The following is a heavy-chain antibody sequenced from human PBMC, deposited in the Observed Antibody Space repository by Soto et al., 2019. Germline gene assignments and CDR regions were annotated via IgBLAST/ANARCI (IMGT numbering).Heavy chain of an antibody. D-gene: IGHD3-3*01. CDR3: ARNVLRFLEWPRAGYYYYGMDV. CDR1: GGSFSGYY. J-gene: IGHJ6*02. Sequence: SETLSLTCAVYGGSFSGYYWSWIRQPPGKGLEWIGEINHSGSTNYNPSLKSRVTISVDTSKNQFSLRLSSVTAADTAVYYCARNVLRFLEWPRAGYYYYGMDVWGQGTTVTVSS. CDR2: INHSGST. V-gene: IGHV4-34*01.